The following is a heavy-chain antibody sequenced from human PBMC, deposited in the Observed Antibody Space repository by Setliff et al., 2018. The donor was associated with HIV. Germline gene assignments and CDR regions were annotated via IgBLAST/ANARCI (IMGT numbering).Heavy chain of an antibody. D-gene: IGHD6-6*01. CDR2: IHYNGRT. J-gene: IGHJ4*02. CDR3: ARLSSYRSSSYYFDY. CDR1: GGSFSNYF. Sequence: SETLSLTCAVYGGSFSNYFWRWIRQPPGKGLEWIGYIHYNGRTNYNPFLKSRVTMSVDSSKNQFSLSLSSVTAADTAVYYCARLSSYRSSSYYFDYWGQGALVTAPQ. V-gene: IGHV4-59*01.